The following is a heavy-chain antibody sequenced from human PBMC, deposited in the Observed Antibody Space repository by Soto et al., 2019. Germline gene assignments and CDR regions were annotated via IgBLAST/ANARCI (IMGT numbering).Heavy chain of an antibody. CDR3: GRGRYGDY. V-gene: IGHV1-18*01. CDR1: GYGFTTYG. Sequence: QVHLVQSGAEVKKPGASVKVSCKGSGYGFTTYGITWVRQAPGQGLEWMAWITAHNGTTNYAQKLQGRVTVTRETSTRTAYMERRRLRSDDTAVYYCGRGRYGDYWGQGALVTVSS. J-gene: IGHJ4*02. CDR2: ITAHNGTT. D-gene: IGHD1-1*01.